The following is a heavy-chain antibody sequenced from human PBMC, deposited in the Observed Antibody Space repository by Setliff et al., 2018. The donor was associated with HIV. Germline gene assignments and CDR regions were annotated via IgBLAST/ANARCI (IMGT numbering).Heavy chain of an antibody. V-gene: IGHV3-48*04. Sequence: GGSLRLSCAASGFTFSSYSMNWVRQAPGKGLEWVSYISSSSSTIHYADSVKGRFTISRDNAKHSLYLQMNSLRAEDTAVYYCARDRERYDYVWGSYRLDAFDIWGQGTMVTVSS. CDR3: ARDRERYDYVWGSYRLDAFDI. J-gene: IGHJ3*02. CDR2: ISSSSSTI. CDR1: GFTFSSYS. D-gene: IGHD3-16*02.